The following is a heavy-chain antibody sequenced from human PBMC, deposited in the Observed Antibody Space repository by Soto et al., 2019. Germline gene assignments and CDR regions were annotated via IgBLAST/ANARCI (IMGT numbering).Heavy chain of an antibody. CDR1: GYSLSGYY. Sequence: GASVEVSCKASGYSLSGYYMHWLRQAPGQGLEWMGWINPNSGATSYAQKFQGWVTMTRDTSITTAYMELSSLKSDDTAVYYCARDRWGRVTTQYCYYYGMDVWGQGTTVTVS. V-gene: IGHV1-2*04. D-gene: IGHD4-17*01. CDR2: INPNSGAT. J-gene: IGHJ6*02. CDR3: ARDRWGRVTTQYCYYYGMDV.